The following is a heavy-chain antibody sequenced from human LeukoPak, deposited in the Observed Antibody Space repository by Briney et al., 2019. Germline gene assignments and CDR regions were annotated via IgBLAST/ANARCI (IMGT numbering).Heavy chain of an antibody. D-gene: IGHD1-26*01. Sequence: ASVKVSCKASGYTFTGYYMHWVRQAPGQGLEWMGWINPNSGGTNYAQKFQGRVTMTRDTSISTAYMELSRLKSDDTAVYYCARLGAPVAYYYYMDVWGKGTTVTVSS. CDR2: INPNSGGT. CDR1: GYTFTGYY. V-gene: IGHV1-2*02. CDR3: ARLGAPVAYYYYMDV. J-gene: IGHJ6*03.